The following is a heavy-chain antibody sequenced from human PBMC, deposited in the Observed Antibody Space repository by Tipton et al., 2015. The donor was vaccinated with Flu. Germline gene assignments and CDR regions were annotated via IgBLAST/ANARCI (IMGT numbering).Heavy chain of an antibody. CDR1: GGSISSYY. CDR3: AKYSTMIVGASYDAFDI. J-gene: IGHJ3*02. CDR2: IYYSGST. V-gene: IGHV4-59*01. Sequence: TLSLTCTVSGGSISSYYWSWIRQPPGKGLEWIGYIYYSGSTNYNPSRKSRVTITVDTSKNQVSLKLSSVTAADTAVYYCAKYSTMIVGASYDAFDIWGQGTMVTVSS. D-gene: IGHD1-26*01.